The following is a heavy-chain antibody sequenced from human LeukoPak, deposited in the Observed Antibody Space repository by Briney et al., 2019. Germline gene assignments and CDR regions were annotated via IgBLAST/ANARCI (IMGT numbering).Heavy chain of an antibody. CDR2: IGSSSSYI. D-gene: IGHD3-3*01. J-gene: IGHJ4*02. CDR3: ARAVSSGYYNLYFDY. V-gene: IGHV3-21*01. Sequence: GSLRLSCAASGFTFSSYSMNWVRQAPGKGLEWVSSIGSSSSYIYYADSVKGRFTISRDNAKNSLYLQMNTLRAEDTAVYYCARAVSSGYYNLYFDYWGQGALVTVSS. CDR1: GFTFSSYS.